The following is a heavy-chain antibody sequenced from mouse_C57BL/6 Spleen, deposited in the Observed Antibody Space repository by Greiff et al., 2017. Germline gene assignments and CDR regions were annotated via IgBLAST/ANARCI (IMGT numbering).Heavy chain of an antibody. J-gene: IGHJ4*01. V-gene: IGHV1-55*01. CDR2: IYPGSGST. CDR1: GYTFTSYW. Sequence: QVHVKQPGAELVKPGASVKMSCKASGYTFTSYWITWVKQRPGQGLEWIGDIYPGSGSTNYNEKFKSKATLTVDTSSSTAYMHLSSLTSEDSAVYYCAREKGGAMDYWGQGTSVTVSS. CDR3: AREKGGAMDY.